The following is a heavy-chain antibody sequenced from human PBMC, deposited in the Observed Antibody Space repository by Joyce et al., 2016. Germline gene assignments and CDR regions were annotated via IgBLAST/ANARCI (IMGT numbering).Heavy chain of an antibody. D-gene: IGHD3-10*01. CDR2: IYHNERT. V-gene: IGHV4-30-2*01. J-gene: IGHJ4*02. CDR3: ASGFNFKGRSFFDY. Sequence: QLQLQESGSGLVKPSQTLSLTCAVSGASVSSGGYSWSWIRQPPGKGLEWIGYIYHNERTYYTPSLKSRVTISVDRSKNQFSLKLASVTAADTAVYYCASGFNFKGRSFFDYWGQGALVTVSS. CDR1: GASVSSGGYS.